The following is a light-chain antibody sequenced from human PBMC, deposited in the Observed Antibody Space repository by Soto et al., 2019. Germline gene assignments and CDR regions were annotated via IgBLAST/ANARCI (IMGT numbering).Light chain of an antibody. V-gene: IGKV3-20*01. J-gene: IGKJ1*01. CDR1: PSVSNNY. CDR2: GAT. Sequence: EIVLPQSPGTLSLSPGESGTLSCRARPSVSNNYLAWYQQTPGQAPRLLIYGATNRATGIPNRFSGSGSGTDFTLTISSLEPEDFAVYYCQQYGSSGTFGQGTKVDIK. CDR3: QQYGSSGT.